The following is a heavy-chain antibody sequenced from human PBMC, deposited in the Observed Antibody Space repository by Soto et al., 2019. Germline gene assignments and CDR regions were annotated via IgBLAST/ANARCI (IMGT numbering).Heavy chain of an antibody. V-gene: IGHV5-51*01. J-gene: IGHJ4*02. D-gene: IGHD3-9*01. CDR2: IYPGDSDT. CDR3: ARQRTSDILTGYPYYFDY. Sequence: GESLKISCKGSGYSFTSYWIGWVRQMPGKGLEWMGIIYPGDSDTRYSPSFQGQVTISADKSISTAYLQWSSLKASDTAMYYCARQRTSDILTGYPYYFDYWGQGTLVTVSS. CDR1: GYSFTSYW.